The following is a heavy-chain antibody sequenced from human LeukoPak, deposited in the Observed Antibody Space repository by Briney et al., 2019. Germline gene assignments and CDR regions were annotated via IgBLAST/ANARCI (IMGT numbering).Heavy chain of an antibody. CDR2: ISSGTSFI. CDR3: AREYGDYEEPFDY. D-gene: IGHD4-17*01. Sequence: GGSLRLSCAASGFPFSSYSMNWVRQAPGKGLEWVSSISSGTSFIYYADSVKGRFTISRDNAKNSLYLQMNSLRAEDTAVYYCAREYGDYEEPFDYWGQGTLVTVSS. J-gene: IGHJ4*02. CDR1: GFPFSSYS. V-gene: IGHV3-21*01.